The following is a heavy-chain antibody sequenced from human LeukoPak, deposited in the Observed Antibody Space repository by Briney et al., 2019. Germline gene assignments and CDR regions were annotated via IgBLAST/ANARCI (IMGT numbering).Heavy chain of an antibody. D-gene: IGHD4/OR15-4a*01. V-gene: IGHV4-59*01. CDR1: GGSISHYY. J-gene: IGHJ6*02. CDR3: AREDPQTKVPEGMDV. CDR2: IYYSGTT. Sequence: PSETLSLTCTVSGGSISHYYWSWIRQPPGKGLEWIGYIYYSGTTNYNPSLKSRVTMSVDTSKNQFSLKLSSVTAADTAVYYCAREDPQTKVPEGMDVWGQGTTVTVSS.